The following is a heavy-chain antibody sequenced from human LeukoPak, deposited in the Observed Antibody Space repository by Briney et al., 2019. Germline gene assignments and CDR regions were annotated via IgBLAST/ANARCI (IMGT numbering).Heavy chain of an antibody. CDR1: GYTFTSYD. V-gene: IGHV1-8*01. CDR2: MNPNSGNT. Sequence: GASVKVSCKASGYTFTSYDINWVRQATGQGLEWMGWMNPNSGNTGYAQKFQGRVTMTRNTSISTAYMELSSLRSEDTAVYYCARAPTMVRGVIIENWFDPWGQGTLVAVSS. J-gene: IGHJ5*02. CDR3: ARAPTMVRGVIIENWFDP. D-gene: IGHD3-10*01.